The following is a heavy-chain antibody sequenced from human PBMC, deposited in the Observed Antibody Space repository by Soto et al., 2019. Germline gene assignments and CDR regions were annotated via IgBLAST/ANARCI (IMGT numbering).Heavy chain of an antibody. CDR2: INHSGST. J-gene: IGHJ4*02. V-gene: IGHV4-34*01. Sequence: PSETLSLTCAVYGGSFSGYDWTWIRQPPGTGLEWIGEINHSGSTNYNPSLKSRVTISVDTSKNQFSLKLSSVTAADTAVYYCARSYYYNSNSYLIIDYWGQGSLVTVSS. CDR3: ARSYYYNSNSYLIIDY. D-gene: IGHD3-22*01. CDR1: GGSFSGYD.